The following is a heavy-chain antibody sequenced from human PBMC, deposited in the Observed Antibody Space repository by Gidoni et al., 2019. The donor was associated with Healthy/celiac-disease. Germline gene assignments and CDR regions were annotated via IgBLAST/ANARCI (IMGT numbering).Heavy chain of an antibody. V-gene: IGHV3-13*01. J-gene: IGHJ4*02. CDR3: VVAVAEYLGY. CDR2: IGTAGDT. Sequence: EVQLVESGGGLVQPGGSLRLSCAASGFTFRSYDMHWVRQATGKGLEWVSAIGTAGDTYYPGSVKGRFTIARENAKNSLYLQMNSLRAGDTAVYYCVVAVAEYLGYWGQGTLVTVSS. CDR1: GFTFRSYD. D-gene: IGHD6-19*01.